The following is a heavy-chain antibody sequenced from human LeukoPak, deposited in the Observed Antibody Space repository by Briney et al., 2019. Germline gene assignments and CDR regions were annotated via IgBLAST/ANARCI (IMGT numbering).Heavy chain of an antibody. Sequence: SETLSLTCTVTGGSISNYHWSWIRQPPGKGLEWIGYIYYSGSTNYNPSLKSRVTISVDTSKNQFSLKLSSVTAADTAVYYCASVSAGTDAFDIWGQGTMVTVSS. CDR1: GGSISNYH. D-gene: IGHD6-13*01. CDR2: IYYSGST. CDR3: ASVSAGTDAFDI. V-gene: IGHV4-59*08. J-gene: IGHJ3*02.